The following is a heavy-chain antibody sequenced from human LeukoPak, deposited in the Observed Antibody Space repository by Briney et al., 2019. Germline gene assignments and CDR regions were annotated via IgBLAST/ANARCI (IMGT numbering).Heavy chain of an antibody. Sequence: PSETLSLTCTVSGGSISSYYWSWIRKPPGKGLEWIGYIYYSGSTNYNPSLKSRVTISVDTSKNQFSLKLSSVTAADTAVYYCARDGETGTTGHYYYYYMDVWGKGTTVTVSS. D-gene: IGHD1-1*01. CDR2: IYYSGST. CDR3: ARDGETGTTGHYYYYYMDV. J-gene: IGHJ6*03. V-gene: IGHV4-59*01. CDR1: GGSISSYY.